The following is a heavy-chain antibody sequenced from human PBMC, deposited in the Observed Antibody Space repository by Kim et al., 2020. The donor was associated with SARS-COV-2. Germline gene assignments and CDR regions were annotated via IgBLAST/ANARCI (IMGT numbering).Heavy chain of an antibody. CDR3: AKVVVMDGYNYFYYYGMDV. Sequence: RFTISRDNSKDTLYLQMNSLRDEDTALYYCAKVVVMDGYNYFYYYGMDVWGQGTTVTVSS. D-gene: IGHD3-22*01. V-gene: IGHV3-23*01. J-gene: IGHJ6*02.